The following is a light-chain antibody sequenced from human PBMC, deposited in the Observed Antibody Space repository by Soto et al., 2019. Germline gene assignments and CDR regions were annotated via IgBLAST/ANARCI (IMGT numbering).Light chain of an antibody. V-gene: IGLV2-23*02. CDR3: CSYTGSSTPLI. CDR1: SSYVGSYNL. Sequence: QSVLTQPASVSGSPGQSITISCTGTSSYVGSYNLVSWYQQHPGKAPKLMIYEVSKRPSGVSNRFSGSKSGNTASLTISGLQAEDEADYYCCSYTGSSTPLIFGTGTKVTVL. CDR2: EVS. J-gene: IGLJ1*01.